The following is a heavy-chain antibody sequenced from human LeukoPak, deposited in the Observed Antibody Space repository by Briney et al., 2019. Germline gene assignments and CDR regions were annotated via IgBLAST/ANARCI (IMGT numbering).Heavy chain of an antibody. J-gene: IGHJ4*02. V-gene: IGHV1-69*04. CDR2: IIPILGIA. CDR1: GGTFSSYA. Sequence: SVKVSCTASGGTFSSYAISWVRQAPGQGLEWMGRIIPILGIANYAQKFQGRVTITADKSTSTAYMEPSSLRSEDTAVYYCARDTSRGDPIGYWGQGTLVTVSS. CDR3: ARDTSRGDPIGY. D-gene: IGHD2-2*01.